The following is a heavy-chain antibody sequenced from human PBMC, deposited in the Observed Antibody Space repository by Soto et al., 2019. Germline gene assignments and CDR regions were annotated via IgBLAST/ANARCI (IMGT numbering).Heavy chain of an antibody. CDR2: INSDGSNT. J-gene: IGHJ5*02. Sequence: GSLRLSCAASGFTFSSYWMHWVRQAPGKGLVWVSRINSDGSNTSYADSVKGRFTISRDNAKNTLYLQMNSLRAEDTAVYYCARLGYYYEIGFDPWGQGTLVTVSS. D-gene: IGHD3-22*01. V-gene: IGHV3-74*01. CDR1: GFTFSSYW. CDR3: ARLGYYYEIGFDP.